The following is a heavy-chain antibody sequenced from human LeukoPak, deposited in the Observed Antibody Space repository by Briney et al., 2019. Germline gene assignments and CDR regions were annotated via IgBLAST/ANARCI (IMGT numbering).Heavy chain of an antibody. CDR1: GGSFSGYY. CDR3: ASSTIFGVVANWFDP. D-gene: IGHD3-3*01. Sequence: PSETLSLTCAVYGGSFSGYYWSWIRQPPGKGLEWIGEINHSGSTNYNPSLKSRVTISVDASKNQFSLKLSSVTAADTAVYYCASSTIFGVVANWFDPWGQGTLVTVSS. V-gene: IGHV4-34*01. CDR2: INHSGST. J-gene: IGHJ5*02.